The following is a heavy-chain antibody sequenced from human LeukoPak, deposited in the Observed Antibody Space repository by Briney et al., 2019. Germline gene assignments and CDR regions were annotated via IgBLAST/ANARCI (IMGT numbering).Heavy chain of an antibody. CDR1: GYSISSGYC. Sequence: SETLSLTCTVSGYSISSGYCWGWVRQPPGKGLEWIGNIYHSGSTYYNPSLKSRVTISVATSKIQFSLNLNSLTAPDTAVYYCAIRKNPKGGERSFDYWGQGILVTVSS. D-gene: IGHD1-1*01. CDR2: IYHSGST. V-gene: IGHV4-38-2*02. J-gene: IGHJ4*02. CDR3: AIRKNPKGGERSFDY.